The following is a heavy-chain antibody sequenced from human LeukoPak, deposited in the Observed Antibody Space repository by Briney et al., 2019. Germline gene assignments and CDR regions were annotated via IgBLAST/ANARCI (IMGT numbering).Heavy chain of an antibody. CDR2: ISDGGDST. J-gene: IGHJ4*02. CDR1: GFTFSSEG. V-gene: IGHV3-23*01. Sequence: PGGSLRLSCAASGFTFSSEGMAWLRQAPGKGLEWVSSISDGGDSTYYADSVKGRFTVSRDNAKNSLYLQMNSLRAEDTAVYYCARVRSGTYYFFDSWGQGNLVSVSS. D-gene: IGHD1-26*01. CDR3: ARVRSGTYYFFDS.